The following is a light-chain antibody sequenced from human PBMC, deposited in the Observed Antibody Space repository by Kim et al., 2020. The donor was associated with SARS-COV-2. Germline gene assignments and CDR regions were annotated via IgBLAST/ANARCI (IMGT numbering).Light chain of an antibody. CDR2: GVN. V-gene: IGLV2-8*01. Sequence: GQSFTLSCYGTSGDVGDYNYVSWYQQHPGKAPKLIIYGVNKRPSGVPDRFSGSKSGNTASLTVSGLQTDDEADYYCSSYAGNNNFVFGTGTKVTVL. CDR3: SSYAGNNNFV. CDR1: SGDVGDYNY. J-gene: IGLJ1*01.